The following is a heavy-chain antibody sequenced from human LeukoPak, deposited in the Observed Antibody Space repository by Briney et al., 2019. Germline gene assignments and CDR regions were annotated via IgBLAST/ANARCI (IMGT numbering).Heavy chain of an antibody. J-gene: IGHJ6*03. CDR3: ARGLYYMDV. Sequence: GGSLRLSCAASEFTFNSHTVAWVRQAPGKGLECVSYISGSGSVIYYADSVKGRFTISRDNAKNSLHLQMNSLRAEDTAVYYCARGLYYMDVWGKGTTVTVSS. CDR1: EFTFNSHT. CDR2: ISGSGSVI. V-gene: IGHV3-48*01.